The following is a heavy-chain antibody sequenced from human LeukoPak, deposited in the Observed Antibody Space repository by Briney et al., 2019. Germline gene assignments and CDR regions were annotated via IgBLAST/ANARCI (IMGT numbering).Heavy chain of an antibody. CDR1: GGTFSSYA. D-gene: IGHD5-12*01. Sequence: SVKVSCKASGGTFSSYAISWVRQAPGQGLEWMGGIIPIFGTANYAQKFQGRVTITTDESTSTAYMELSSLRSEDTAVYYCARDRGYDLGERFDPWGQGTLVTVSS. V-gene: IGHV1-69*05. CDR2: IIPIFGTA. CDR3: ARDRGYDLGERFDP. J-gene: IGHJ5*02.